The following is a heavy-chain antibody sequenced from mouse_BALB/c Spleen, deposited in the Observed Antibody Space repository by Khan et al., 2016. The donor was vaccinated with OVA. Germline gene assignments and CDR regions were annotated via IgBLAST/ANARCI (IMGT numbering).Heavy chain of an antibody. J-gene: IGHJ2*01. D-gene: IGHD1-1*01. CDR2: INPHIGET. V-gene: IGHV1-20*02. Sequence: EVQLQQSGPELVKPGASVKISCKASGYSFTGYFMNWVMQSHGKSLEWIGRINPHIGETFYNQKFKDKATLTVDESSSTAHMELRSVASEDSAVDYCARTYRSDFDYWGQGTTLTVSS. CDR3: ARTYRSDFDY. CDR1: GYSFTGYF.